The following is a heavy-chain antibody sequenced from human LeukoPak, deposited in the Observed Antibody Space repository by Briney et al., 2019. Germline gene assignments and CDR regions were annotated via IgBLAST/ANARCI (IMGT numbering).Heavy chain of an antibody. D-gene: IGHD6-13*01. Sequence: PGGSLRLSCAASGFTFGPYTMNWVRQAPGKGLEWVSYISSSSDTIYYAESVKGRFTISRDNAKNSLYLQMNSLRAEDTAVYYCARAYSSSWYGYWGQGTLVTVSS. CDR2: ISSSSDTI. V-gene: IGHV3-48*04. J-gene: IGHJ4*02. CDR3: ARAYSSSWYGY. CDR1: GFTFGPYT.